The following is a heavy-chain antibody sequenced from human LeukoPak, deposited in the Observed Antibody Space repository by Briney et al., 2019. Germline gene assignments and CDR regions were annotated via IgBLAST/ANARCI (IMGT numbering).Heavy chain of an antibody. V-gene: IGHV4-30-2*01. D-gene: IGHD6-19*01. Sequence: SQTLSLTCTVSGGSISSGGYYWSWIRQPPGKGLEWIGYIYHSGSTYYNPSLESRVTISVDRSKNQFSLKLSSVTAADTAVYYCARGGAVAGRAFDYWGQGTLVTVSS. CDR2: IYHSGST. CDR3: ARGGAVAGRAFDY. CDR1: GGSISSGGYY. J-gene: IGHJ4*02.